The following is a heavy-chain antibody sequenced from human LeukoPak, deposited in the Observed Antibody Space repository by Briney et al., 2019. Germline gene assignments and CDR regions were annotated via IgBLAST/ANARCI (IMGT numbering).Heavy chain of an antibody. CDR1: GHTFTSYY. CDR3: AREGGYYGSGSYFWFDP. V-gene: IGHV1-46*01. CDR2: INPSGGST. Sequence: ASVKVSCKASGHTFTSYYMHWVRQAPGQGLEWMGIINPSGGSTSYAQKFQGRVTMTRDTSTSTVYMELSSLRSEDTAVYYCAREGGYYGSGSYFWFDPWGQGTLVTVSS. D-gene: IGHD3-10*01. J-gene: IGHJ5*02.